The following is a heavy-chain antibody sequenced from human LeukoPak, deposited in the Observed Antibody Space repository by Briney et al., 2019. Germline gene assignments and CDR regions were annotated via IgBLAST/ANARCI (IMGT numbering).Heavy chain of an antibody. J-gene: IGHJ6*02. V-gene: IGHV1-18*01. CDR1: GYTVTSYG. CDR2: INAYNSNT. CDR3: ARVGCSSTSCYRPDRYYYGMDV. D-gene: IGHD2-2*01. Sequence: GSSVKVSCKASGYTVTSYGISWVRQAPGQGLEWMGWINAYNSNTNYAQKLQGRVTMTTDTSTSTAYMELRSLRSDDTAVYYCARVGCSSTSCYRPDRYYYGMDVWGQGTTVTVSS.